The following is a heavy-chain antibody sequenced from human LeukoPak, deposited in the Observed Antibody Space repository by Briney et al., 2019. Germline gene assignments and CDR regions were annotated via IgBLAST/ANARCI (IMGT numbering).Heavy chain of an antibody. CDR1: GFTFDDSG. J-gene: IGHJ6*04. CDR2: INWNGDST. Sequence: PGGSLRLFCAASGFTFDDSGMSWVRQAPGKGLEWVSGINWNGDSTGYTDSVKGRFTISRDNAKNSLYLQMNSLRAEDTAVYYCAELGITMIGGVWGKGTTVTISS. D-gene: IGHD3-10*02. V-gene: IGHV3-20*04. CDR3: AELGITMIGGV.